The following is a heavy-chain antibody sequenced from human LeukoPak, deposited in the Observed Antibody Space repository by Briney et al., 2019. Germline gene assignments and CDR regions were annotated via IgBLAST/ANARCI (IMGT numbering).Heavy chain of an antibody. CDR2: INHSGST. V-gene: IGHV4-34*01. Sequence: PSETLSLTCAVYGGSFSGYHWSWIRQPPGKGLEWIGEINHSGSTNYNPSLKSRVTISVDTSKNQFSLKLNSVTAADTAVYYCARGHFHYDSSGSHVYFNYWGQRTLVTVSS. J-gene: IGHJ4*02. CDR1: GGSFSGYH. D-gene: IGHD3-22*01. CDR3: ARGHFHYDSSGSHVYFNY.